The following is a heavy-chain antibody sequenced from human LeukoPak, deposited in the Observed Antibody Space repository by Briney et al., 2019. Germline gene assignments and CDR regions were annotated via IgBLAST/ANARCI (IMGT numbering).Heavy chain of an antibody. J-gene: IGHJ6*03. CDR2: INPNSGGT. V-gene: IGHV1-2*02. D-gene: IGHD3-16*02. Sequence: GASVKVSCKASGYTFTGYYMHWVRQAPGQGLEWMGWINPNSGGTNYAQKFQGRVTMTRDTSISTAYMELSRLRSDDTAVYYCARDATYRSEKYYYYYMDVWGKGTTVTVSS. CDR3: ARDATYRSEKYYYYYMDV. CDR1: GYTFTGYY.